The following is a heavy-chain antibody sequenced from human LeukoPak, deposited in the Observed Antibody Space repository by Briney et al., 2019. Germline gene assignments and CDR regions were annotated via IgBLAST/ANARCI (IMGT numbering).Heavy chain of an antibody. CDR2: ISGSGTKT. CDR1: GFTFSNYA. Sequence: PGGSLRLSCTGSGFTFSNYAMSWVRQASGKGLEWVSVISGSGTKTYYADSVKGRFTISRDNSKNTLSLQMNSLRAEDTAVYYCAVYSSSFYFDYWGQGTLVTVSS. J-gene: IGHJ4*02. V-gene: IGHV3-23*01. CDR3: AVYSSSFYFDY. D-gene: IGHD6-6*01.